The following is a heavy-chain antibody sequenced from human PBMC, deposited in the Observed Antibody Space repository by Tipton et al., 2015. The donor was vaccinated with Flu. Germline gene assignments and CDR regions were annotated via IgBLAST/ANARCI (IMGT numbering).Heavy chain of an antibody. J-gene: IGHJ4*02. Sequence: TLSLTCTVSGGSIRSYYWSWIRQPAGKGLEWIGRIYTSGTTNYNPSLKSRVTMSIDTSKDQFSLKLSSVTAADTAVYYCARHLWGTSMVDLDNWGQGTLVTVS. CDR2: IYTSGTT. CDR1: GGSIRSYY. D-gene: IGHD5-18*01. V-gene: IGHV4-4*07. CDR3: ARHLWGTSMVDLDN.